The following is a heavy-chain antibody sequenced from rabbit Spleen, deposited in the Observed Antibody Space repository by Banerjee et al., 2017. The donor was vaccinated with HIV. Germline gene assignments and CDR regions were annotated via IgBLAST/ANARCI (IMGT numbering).Heavy chain of an antibody. D-gene: IGHD5-1*01. CDR1: GFSFSNKAV. CDR2: INASTGKP. Sequence: QEQLVESGGGLVKPEGSLKLSCTASGFSFSNKAVMCWVRQAPGKGLEWIACINASTGKPVYATWASGRFTISRTSSTTVTLRMTSLTAADRATYFCARDLVAAIGWNFNLWGPGTLVTVS. V-gene: IGHV1S45*01. CDR3: ARDLVAAIGWNFNL. J-gene: IGHJ4*01.